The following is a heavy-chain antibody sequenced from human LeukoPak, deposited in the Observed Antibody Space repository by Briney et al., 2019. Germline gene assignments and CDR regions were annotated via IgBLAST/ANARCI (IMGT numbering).Heavy chain of an antibody. CDR1: GGSISSSSYY. V-gene: IGHV4-39*01. CDR3: ARHFSEWELLLPGLFAFDI. J-gene: IGHJ3*02. Sequence: SETLSLTCTVSGGSISSSSYYWGWIRQPPGKGLEWIGSIYYSGSTYYNPSLKSRVTISVDTSKNQFSLKLSSVTAADTAVYYCARHFSEWELLLPGLFAFDIWGQGTMVTVSS. D-gene: IGHD1-26*01. CDR2: IYYSGST.